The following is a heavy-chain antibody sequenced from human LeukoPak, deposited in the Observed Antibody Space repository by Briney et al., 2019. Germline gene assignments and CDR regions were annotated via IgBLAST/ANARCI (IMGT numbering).Heavy chain of an antibody. CDR2: INPNSGGT. Sequence: ASVKVSCKASGYTFTGYYMHWVRQAPGQGLEWMGWINPNSGGTNYAQKFQGRVTMTRDTPISTAYMELSRLRSDDTALYYCATIYTGSHMGVSYWGQGTLVTVSS. D-gene: IGHD1-1*01. V-gene: IGHV1-2*02. CDR1: GYTFTGYY. CDR3: ATIYTGSHMGVSY. J-gene: IGHJ4*02.